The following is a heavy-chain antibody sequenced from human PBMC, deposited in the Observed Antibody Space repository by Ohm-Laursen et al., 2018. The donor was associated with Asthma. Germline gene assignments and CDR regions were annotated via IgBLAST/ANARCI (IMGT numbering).Heavy chain of an antibody. Sequence: ASVKVSCKPSGHTFTSYTMQWVRQAPGQRLEWMGWINTGTGDTYYSQKFQGRVTITTDTSATTAFLELGSLRYEDTAVYYCASSKGYGDYQSLDYWGQGTLVTVSS. CDR2: INTGTGDT. J-gene: IGHJ4*02. D-gene: IGHD4-17*01. CDR1: GHTFTSYT. V-gene: IGHV1-3*04. CDR3: ASSKGYGDYQSLDY.